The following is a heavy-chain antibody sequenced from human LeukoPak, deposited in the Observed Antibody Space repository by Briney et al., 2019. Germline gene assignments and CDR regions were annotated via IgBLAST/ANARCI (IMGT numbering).Heavy chain of an antibody. V-gene: IGHV4-30-4*08. CDR3: ARLANYYDSSGYYYIWFDP. J-gene: IGHJ5*02. Sequence: PSQTLSLTCTVSGGSINRADYYWSWIRQPPGKGLEWIGYVYYSGSTNYNPSLKSRVTISVDTSKNQFSLKLSSVTAADTAVYYCARLANYYDSSGYYYIWFDPWGQGTLVTVSS. CDR1: GGSINRADYY. D-gene: IGHD3-22*01. CDR2: VYYSGST.